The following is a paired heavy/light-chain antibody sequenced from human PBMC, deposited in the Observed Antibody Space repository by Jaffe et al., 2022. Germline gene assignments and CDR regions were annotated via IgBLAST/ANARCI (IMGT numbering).Heavy chain of an antibody. J-gene: IGHJ5*02. V-gene: IGHV3-30*02. D-gene: IGHD3-16*02. CDR2: IRYDGSNK. CDR1: GFTFSSYG. CDR3: AKEGDDYVWGSYRYTDNPSSPFDP. Sequence: QVQLVESGGGVVQPGGSLRLSCAASGFTFSSYGMHWVRQAPGKGLEWVAFIRYDGSNKYYADSVKGRFTISRDNSKNTLYLQMNSLRAEDTAVYYCAKEGDDYVWGSYRYTDNPSSPFDPWGQGTLVTVSS.
Light chain of an antibody. CDR2: GAS. CDR3: QQYNNWPPA. J-gene: IGKJ5*01. CDR1: QSVSSN. Sequence: EIVMTQSPATLSVSPGERATLSCRASQSVSSNLAWYQQKPGQAPRLLIYGASTRATGIPARFSGSGSGTEFTLTISSLQSEDFAVYYCQQYNNWPPAFGQGTRLEIK. V-gene: IGKV3-15*01.